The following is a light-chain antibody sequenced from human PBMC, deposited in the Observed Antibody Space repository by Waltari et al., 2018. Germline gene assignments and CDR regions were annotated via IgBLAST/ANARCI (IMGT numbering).Light chain of an antibody. J-gene: IGLJ1*01. CDR3: SSYTTSSAPGV. Sequence: QSALTQPASVSGSPGQSITISCSGTDSDVGAYDFVSWYQQHPGKAPHLIIYEVSNLTSGISSRFSTSRSGNTASLTISGLQAEDEADYYWSSYTTSSAPGVFGTGTRVTVL. CDR1: DSDVGAYDF. CDR2: EVS. V-gene: IGLV2-14*01.